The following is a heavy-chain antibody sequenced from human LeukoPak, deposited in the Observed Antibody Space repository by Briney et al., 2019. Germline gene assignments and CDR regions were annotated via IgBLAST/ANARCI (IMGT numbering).Heavy chain of an antibody. D-gene: IGHD3-22*01. CDR3: ARANYYDSSGYYPIFGY. CDR2: INPNSGGT. CDR1: GYTLTELS. V-gene: IGHV1-2*02. J-gene: IGHJ4*02. Sequence: ASVKVSCKVSGYTLTELSMHWVRQAPGQGLEWMGWINPNSGGTNYAQKFQGRVTMTRDTSISTAYMELSRLRSDDTAVYYCARANYYDSSGYYPIFGYWGQGTLVTVSS.